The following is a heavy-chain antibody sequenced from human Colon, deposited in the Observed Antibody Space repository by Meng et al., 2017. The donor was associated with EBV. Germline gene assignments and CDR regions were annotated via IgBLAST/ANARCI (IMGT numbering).Heavy chain of an antibody. Sequence: QGQPLEVGAGRWRPAETLSLTCAVNGGSLSGAYWNWIRQPPGKGLEWIGEIIHGGSPSYNPSLKSRVTISIDTSKNQLSLMLSSVTAADTAVYYCARRPTGIDYWGQGTLVTVSS. D-gene: IGHD2-8*02. CDR1: GGSLSGAY. J-gene: IGHJ4*02. CDR2: IIHGGSP. CDR3: ARRPTGIDY. V-gene: IGHV4-34*12.